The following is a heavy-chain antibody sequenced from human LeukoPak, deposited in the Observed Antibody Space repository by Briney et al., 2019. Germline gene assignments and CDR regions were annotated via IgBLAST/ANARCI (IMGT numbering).Heavy chain of an antibody. Sequence: GGSLRLSCAASGFTFSSYSMNWVRQAPGRGLEWVSSISSSSSYIYYADSVKGRFTISRDNAKNSLYLQMNSLRAEDTAVYYCARDLRGLVVVPAAIPRAFDIWGQGTMVTVSS. J-gene: IGHJ3*02. CDR2: ISSSSSYI. D-gene: IGHD2-2*01. CDR3: ARDLRGLVVVPAAIPRAFDI. CDR1: GFTFSSYS. V-gene: IGHV3-21*01.